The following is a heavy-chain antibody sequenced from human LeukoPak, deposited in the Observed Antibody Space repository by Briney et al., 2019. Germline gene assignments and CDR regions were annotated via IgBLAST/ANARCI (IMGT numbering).Heavy chain of an antibody. Sequence: PSETLSLTCAVSGGSISSGGYSWSWIRQPPGKGLEWIGYISHSGSTYYNPSLKSRVTISVDRSKNQFPLKLTSVTAADTAVYYCARYSSTWPYWYFDLWGRGTLVTVSS. CDR2: ISHSGST. V-gene: IGHV4-30-2*01. CDR1: GGSISSGGYS. CDR3: ARYSSTWPYWYFDL. D-gene: IGHD6-13*01. J-gene: IGHJ2*01.